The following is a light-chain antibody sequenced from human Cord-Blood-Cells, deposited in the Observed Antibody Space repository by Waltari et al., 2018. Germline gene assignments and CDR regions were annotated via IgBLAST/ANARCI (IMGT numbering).Light chain of an antibody. V-gene: IGLV2-14*03. CDR1: SRDVGGYTY. Sequence: QSALTQPASASGSPGHPITIPCPGTSRDVGGYTYVSWYQQHPGKAPKLMIYDVSNRPSGVSNHFSGSKSGNTASLTISGLQAEDEADYYCSSYTSSSTWVFGGGTKLTVL. CDR3: SSYTSSSTWV. CDR2: DVS. J-gene: IGLJ3*02.